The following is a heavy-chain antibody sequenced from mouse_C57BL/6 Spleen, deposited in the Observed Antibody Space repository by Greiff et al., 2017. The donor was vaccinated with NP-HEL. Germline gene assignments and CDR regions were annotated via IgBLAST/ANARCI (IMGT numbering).Heavy chain of an antibody. CDR2: IYPGSGST. D-gene: IGHD2-2*01. Sequence: QVQLQQPGAELVKPGASVKMSCKASGYTFTSYWITWVKPRPGQGLEWIGDIYPGSGSTNYNEKFKSKATLTVDTSSSTAYMQLSSLTSEDSAVYYCARRGYGYNWYFDVWGTGTTVTVSS. CDR3: ARRGYGYNWYFDV. V-gene: IGHV1-55*01. CDR1: GYTFTSYW. J-gene: IGHJ1*03.